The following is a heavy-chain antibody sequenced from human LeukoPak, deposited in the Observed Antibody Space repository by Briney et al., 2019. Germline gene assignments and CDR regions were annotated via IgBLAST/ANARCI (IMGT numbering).Heavy chain of an antibody. CDR3: ARSMWQQLTSFDY. CDR1: GGSISSYY. V-gene: IGHV4-59*01. CDR2: IYYSGST. Sequence: PSETLSLTCTVSGGSISSYYWSWIRQPPGKGLEWIGYIYYSGSTNYNPSLKSRVTISVDTSKNQFSLKLSSVTAADTAVYYCARSMWQQLTSFDYWGQGTLVTVSS. D-gene: IGHD6-13*01. J-gene: IGHJ4*02.